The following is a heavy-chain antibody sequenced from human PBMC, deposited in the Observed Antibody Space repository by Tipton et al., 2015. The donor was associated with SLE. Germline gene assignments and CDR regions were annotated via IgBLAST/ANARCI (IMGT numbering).Heavy chain of an antibody. V-gene: IGHV3-9*01. J-gene: IGHJ4*02. Sequence: RSLRLSCAASGFTFDDYAMHWVRQAPGKGLEWVSGISWKSGSIGYADSVKGRFTISRDNAKNSLYLQMNSLRAEDTALYYCAKGSAAGPLGYWGQGTLVTVSS. CDR2: ISWKSGSI. CDR3: AKGSAAGPLGY. D-gene: IGHD6-13*01. CDR1: GFTFDDYA.